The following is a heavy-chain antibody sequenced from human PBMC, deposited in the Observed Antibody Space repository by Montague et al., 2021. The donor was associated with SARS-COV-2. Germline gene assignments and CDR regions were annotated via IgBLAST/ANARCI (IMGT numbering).Heavy chain of an antibody. CDR1: GFTVNSNY. D-gene: IGHD1-26*01. Sequence: FLRLSCAASGFTVNSNYMSWVRQAPGKGLEWVALIYSGGDTTYAVSVRDRFTISRDNSKNTLYLQMNSLRVEDTAVFYCARGGVGATWAFDIWGQGTMVTASS. V-gene: IGHV3-53*01. CDR2: IYSGGDT. CDR3: ARGGVGATWAFDI. J-gene: IGHJ3*02.